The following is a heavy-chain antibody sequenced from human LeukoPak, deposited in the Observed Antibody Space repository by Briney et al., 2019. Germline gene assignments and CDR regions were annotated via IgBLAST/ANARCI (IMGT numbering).Heavy chain of an antibody. CDR2: IKQDGSEK. V-gene: IGHV3-7*01. CDR3: ARVGYSYGYGAFDI. D-gene: IGHD5-18*01. Sequence: GGSLRLSCAASGFTFSSYWMSWVRQAPGKGLEWVANIKQDGSEKYYVDSVKGRYTISRDNAKNSLYLQMNSLRAEDTAVNYCARVGYSYGYGAFDIWGQGTMVTVSS. CDR1: GFTFSSYW. J-gene: IGHJ3*02.